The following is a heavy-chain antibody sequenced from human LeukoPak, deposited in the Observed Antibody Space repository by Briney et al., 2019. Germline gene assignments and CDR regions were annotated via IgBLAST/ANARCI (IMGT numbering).Heavy chain of an antibody. V-gene: IGHV3-49*03. Sequence: GGSLRLSCTASGFTFGDYAMSWFRQAPGKGLEWVGFIRSKAYGGTTEYAASVKGRFTISRDDSKSIAYLQMNSLKTEDTAVYYCTRERRRYSSGWSPRFFDYWGQGTLVTVSS. D-gene: IGHD6-19*01. J-gene: IGHJ4*02. CDR1: GFTFGDYA. CDR3: TRERRRYSSGWSPRFFDY. CDR2: IRSKAYGGTT.